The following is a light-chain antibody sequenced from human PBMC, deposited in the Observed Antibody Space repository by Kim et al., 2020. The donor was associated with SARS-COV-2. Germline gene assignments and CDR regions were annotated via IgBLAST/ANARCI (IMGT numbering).Light chain of an antibody. V-gene: IGKV3-15*01. Sequence: EIVMTQSPATLSVSPGDRATVSCRASQSVNSNLAWYQQIPGQAPRLLIYGASTSATGIPAKFSGSGSGTEFTLTISGLQSEDFAVYYCQQYYNWPLTFGGGTKLEIK. CDR2: GAS. J-gene: IGKJ4*01. CDR3: QQYYNWPLT. CDR1: QSVNSN.